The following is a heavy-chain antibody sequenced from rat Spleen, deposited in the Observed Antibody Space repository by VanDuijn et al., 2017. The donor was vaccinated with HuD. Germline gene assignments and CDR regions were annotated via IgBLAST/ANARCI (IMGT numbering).Heavy chain of an antibody. V-gene: IGHV5S13*01. CDR1: GFTFSDYG. CDR2: IDTGGGNT. Sequence: EVRLVESGGGLVQPGRSLKLSCAASGFTFSDYGVAWVRQAPTKGLEWVASIDTGGGNTFYRHSVKGRFTISRENAKSTLFLQMDSLRSEDTATYYCTRGYAHYWGQGVMVTVSS. J-gene: IGHJ2*01. CDR3: TRGYAHY. D-gene: IGHD1-12*03.